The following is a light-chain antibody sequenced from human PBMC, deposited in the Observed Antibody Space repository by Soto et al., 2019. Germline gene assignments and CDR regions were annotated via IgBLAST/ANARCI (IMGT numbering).Light chain of an antibody. V-gene: IGLV2-14*03. Sequence: QSALSQPASMSGSPGQSITISCTGTSSDVGGYNYVSWYRQHPGKAPKLIIYDVIHRPSEVSNRFSGSKSGNTASLTISGLQAEDEADYYCSSDSSSSTLVVFGGGTKLTVL. CDR1: SSDVGGYNY. J-gene: IGLJ2*01. CDR3: SSDSSSSTLVV. CDR2: DVI.